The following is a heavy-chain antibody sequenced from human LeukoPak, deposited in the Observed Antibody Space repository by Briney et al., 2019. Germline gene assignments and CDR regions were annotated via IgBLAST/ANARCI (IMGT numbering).Heavy chain of an antibody. CDR1: GGSISSGDYY. D-gene: IGHD2/OR15-2a*01. CDR3: ARGNNPYYFDY. J-gene: IGHJ4*02. Sequence: SETLSLTCTVSGGSISSGDYYWSWIRQPPGKGLEWIGYIYYSGSSFYNPSLKSRVTISVDTSKNHVSLNLSSVTAADTGVYYCARGNNPYYFDYWGQGTLVTVSS. V-gene: IGHV4-30-4*08. CDR2: IYYSGSS.